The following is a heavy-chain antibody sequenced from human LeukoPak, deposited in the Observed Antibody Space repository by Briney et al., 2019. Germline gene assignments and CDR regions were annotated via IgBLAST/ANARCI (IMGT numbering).Heavy chain of an antibody. CDR3: AKDSPYCGGDCSMGY. CDR2: ISGSGGST. V-gene: IGHV3-23*01. J-gene: IGHJ4*02. CDR1: GFTFSSYA. Sequence: TGGSPRLSCAASGFTFSSYAMSWVRQAPGKGLEWVSAISGSGGSTYYADSVKGRFTISRDNSKNTLYLQMNSLRAEDTAVYYCAKDSPYCGGDCSMGYWGQGTLVTVSS. D-gene: IGHD2-21*02.